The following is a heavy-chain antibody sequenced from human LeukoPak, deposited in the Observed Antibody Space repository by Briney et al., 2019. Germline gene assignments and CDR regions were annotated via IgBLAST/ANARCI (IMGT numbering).Heavy chain of an antibody. D-gene: IGHD3-10*01. CDR3: ARGSVGDYGSGSYKGWFDP. CDR1: GGSINSGGYF. V-gene: IGHV4-31*03. CDR2: IYYSGST. Sequence: SETLSLTCTVSGGSINSGGYFWSWIRQHPGKGLEWIGYIYYSGSTYYNPSLKSRVAISLDTSKNRFSLRLTSVTAADSAVYYCARGSVGDYGSGSYKGWFDPWGQGTLVTVSS. J-gene: IGHJ5*02.